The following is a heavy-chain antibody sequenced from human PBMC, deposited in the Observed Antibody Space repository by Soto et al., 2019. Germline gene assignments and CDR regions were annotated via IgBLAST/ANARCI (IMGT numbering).Heavy chain of an antibody. V-gene: IGHV3-30-3*01. CDR1: GFTFSSYA. CDR2: ISYDGSNK. CDR3: ARDRELAAAGCMDV. Sequence: GGSLRLSXAASGFTFSSYAMHWVRQAPGKGLEWVAVISYDGSNKYYADSVKGRFTISRDNSKNTLYLQMNSLRAEDTAVYYCARDRELAAAGCMDVWGQGTTVTVSS. D-gene: IGHD6-13*01. J-gene: IGHJ6*02.